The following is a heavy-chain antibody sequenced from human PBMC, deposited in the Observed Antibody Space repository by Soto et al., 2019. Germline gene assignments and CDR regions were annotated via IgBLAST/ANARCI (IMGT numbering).Heavy chain of an antibody. D-gene: IGHD2-2*01. CDR1: GFAFNNYG. V-gene: IGHV3-21*06. CDR3: AREDSIIIPAVSDF. Sequence: GGSLRLSCTVSGFAFNNYGINWVRQAPGKGLEWVSSISKSDYTYYSDSVKGRFTTSRDNAKNSVSLQMNTLRVEDTAVYYRAREDSIIIPAVSDFWGQGTLVTVSS. CDR2: ISKSDYT. J-gene: IGHJ4*02.